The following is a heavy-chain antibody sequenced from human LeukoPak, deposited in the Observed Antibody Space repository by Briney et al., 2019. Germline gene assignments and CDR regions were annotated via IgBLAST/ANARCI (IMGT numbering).Heavy chain of an antibody. D-gene: IGHD3-22*01. CDR1: GFTFRSYA. CDR3: ASHHYYDSSGLDDYFDY. J-gene: IGHJ4*02. CDR2: ISGSGGST. Sequence: GGSLRLSCAASGFTFRSYAMSRVRQAPGKGLEWVSAISGSGGSTYYADSVKGRFTISRDNSKNTLYLQMNSLRAEDTAVYYCASHHYYDSSGLDDYFDYWGQGTLVTVSS. V-gene: IGHV3-23*01.